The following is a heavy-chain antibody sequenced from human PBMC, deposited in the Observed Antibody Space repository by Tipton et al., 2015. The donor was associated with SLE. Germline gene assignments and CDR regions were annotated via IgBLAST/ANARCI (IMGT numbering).Heavy chain of an antibody. CDR1: GYSISSGYY. Sequence: TLSLTCTVSGYSISSGYYWGWIRQPPGKGLEWIGSIYHSGSTYYDPSLKSRVTISVDTSKNQFSLKLSSVTAADTAVYYCARGYCSGGSCHGGYNWFDPRGQGTLVTVSS. V-gene: IGHV4-38-2*02. CDR3: ARGYCSGGSCHGGYNWFDP. CDR2: IYHSGST. J-gene: IGHJ5*02. D-gene: IGHD2-15*01.